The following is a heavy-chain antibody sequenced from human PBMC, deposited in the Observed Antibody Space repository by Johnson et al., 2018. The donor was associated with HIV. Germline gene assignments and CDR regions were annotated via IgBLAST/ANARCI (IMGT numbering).Heavy chain of an antibody. Sequence: VQLVESGGGMIQPGGSLRLSCAASGFSFSDYAMSWVRQAPGKGLEWVLAISGSGGSTYYADSVKGRFTISRDNSKNTLYLQMNSLRAEDTAVYYCAKGSWALWSPWGQGTMVAVSS. J-gene: IGHJ3*01. CDR3: AKGSWALWSP. CDR2: ISGSGGST. V-gene: IGHV3-23*04. D-gene: IGHD1-26*01. CDR1: GFSFSDYA.